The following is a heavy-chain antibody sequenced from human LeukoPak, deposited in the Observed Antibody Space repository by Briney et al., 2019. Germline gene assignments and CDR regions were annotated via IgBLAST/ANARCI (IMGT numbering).Heavy chain of an antibody. J-gene: IGHJ4*02. CDR3: AKEYALHGYVWGSYSDY. CDR1: GFTFSDYS. Sequence: GGSLRLSCAASGFTFSDYSMNWVRQAPGKGLEWVSYISSGGSTIYYADSVKGRFTISRVNAKNSLYLQMNSLRAEDTAVYYCAKEYALHGYVWGSYSDYWGQGTLVTVSS. CDR2: ISSGGSTI. D-gene: IGHD3-16*01. V-gene: IGHV3-48*01.